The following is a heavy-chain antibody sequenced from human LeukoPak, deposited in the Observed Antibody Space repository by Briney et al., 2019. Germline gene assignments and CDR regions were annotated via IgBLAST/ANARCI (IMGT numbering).Heavy chain of an antibody. D-gene: IGHD3-10*01. J-gene: IGHJ4*02. CDR2: ISAYNGNT. CDR1: GYTFTSYG. CDR3: ASDLIYYYGSGCYFDY. Sequence: ASVKVSCKDSGYTFTSYGISWVRQAPGQGLEWMGWISAYNGNTNYAQKLQRRVTMTTDTSTSTAYMELRRLRSDDTAVCYCASDLIYYYGSGCYFDYWGQGTLVTVSS. V-gene: IGHV1-18*01.